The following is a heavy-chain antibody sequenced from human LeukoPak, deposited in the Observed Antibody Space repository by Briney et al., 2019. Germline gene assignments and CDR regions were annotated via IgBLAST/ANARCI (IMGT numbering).Heavy chain of an antibody. CDR3: AKGAASRGYTYVAN. V-gene: IGHV3-23*01. CDR2: VSGSGGST. D-gene: IGHD5-18*01. J-gene: IGHJ4*02. Sequence: GGSLRLSCAASAFTFRSYAMIWVRQAPGKGLEWDSTVSGSGGSTYYADSVKGRFTISRDNSNNTLYLQMNSLRAEDTAVYYCAKGAASRGYTYVANWGQGTLVTVSS. CDR1: AFTFRSYA.